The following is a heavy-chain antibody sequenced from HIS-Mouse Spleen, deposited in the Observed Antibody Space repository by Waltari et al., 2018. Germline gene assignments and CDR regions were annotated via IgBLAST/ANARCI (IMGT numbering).Heavy chain of an antibody. Sequence: QLQLQESGPGLVKPSETLSLTCTVSGGSISSSSYYWGWIRQPPGKGLGWIGSIYYSGRTSYNPYRKSRVTISVDTSKNQFSLKLSSVTAADTAVYYCAREIPYSSSWYDWYFDLWGRGTLVTVSS. J-gene: IGHJ2*01. D-gene: IGHD6-13*01. V-gene: IGHV4-39*07. CDR1: GGSISSSSYY. CDR3: AREIPYSSSWYDWYFDL. CDR2: IYYSGRT.